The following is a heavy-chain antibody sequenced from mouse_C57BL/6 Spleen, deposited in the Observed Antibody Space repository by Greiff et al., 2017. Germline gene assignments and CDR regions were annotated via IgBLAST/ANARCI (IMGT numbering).Heavy chain of an antibody. CDR3: ITGDYGSSYVFAY. CDR1: GFNIKDDY. Sequence: EVQLQESGAELVRPGASVKLSCTASGFNIKDDYMHWVKQRPEQGLEWIGWIDPENGDTEYASKFQGKATITADTSSNTAYLQLSSLTSEDTAVYYCITGDYGSSYVFAYWGQGTLVTVSA. J-gene: IGHJ3*01. CDR2: IDPENGDT. V-gene: IGHV14-4*01. D-gene: IGHD1-1*01.